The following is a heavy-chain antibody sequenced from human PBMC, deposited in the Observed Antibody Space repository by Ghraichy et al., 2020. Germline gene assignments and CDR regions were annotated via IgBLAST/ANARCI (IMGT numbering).Heavy chain of an antibody. CDR1: GGSFSGYY. D-gene: IGHD6-13*01. V-gene: IGHV4-34*01. Sequence: SETLSLTCAVYGGSFSGYYWSWIRQPPGKGLEWIGEINHSGSTNYNPSLKSRVTISVDTSKNQFSLKLSSVTAADTAVYYCARHLGLGSSWYSNLRFFDYWGQGTLVTVSS. J-gene: IGHJ4*02. CDR2: INHSGST. CDR3: ARHLGLGSSWYSNLRFFDY.